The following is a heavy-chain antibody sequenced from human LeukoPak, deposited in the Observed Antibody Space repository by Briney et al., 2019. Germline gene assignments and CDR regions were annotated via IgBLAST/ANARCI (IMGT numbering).Heavy chain of an antibody. J-gene: IGHJ4*02. D-gene: IGHD2-2*01. Sequence: GGSLRLSCAASGFTFSSYAMHWVRQAPGKGLEWVAVISYDGSNKYYADSVKGRFTISRDNSKNTLYLQMNSLRAEDTAVYYCARDPYCSSTSCYHCFDYWGQGTLVTVSS. CDR2: ISYDGSNK. CDR3: ARDPYCSSTSCYHCFDY. V-gene: IGHV3-30-3*01. CDR1: GFTFSSYA.